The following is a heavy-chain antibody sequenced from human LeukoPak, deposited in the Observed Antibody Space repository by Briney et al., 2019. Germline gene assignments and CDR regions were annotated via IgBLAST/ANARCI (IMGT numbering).Heavy chain of an antibody. CDR1: GFTFSSYG. J-gene: IGHJ5*02. CDR3: AKCPLDIVVVVADLNWFDP. D-gene: IGHD2-15*01. CDR2: IRYDGSNK. V-gene: IGHV3-30*02. Sequence: PGGSLRLSCAASGFTFSSYGMHWVRQAPGKGLEWVAFIRYDGSNKYYADSVKGRFTISRDNSKNTLYLQMNSLRAEDTAVYYCAKCPLDIVVVVADLNWFDPWGQGTLVTVSS.